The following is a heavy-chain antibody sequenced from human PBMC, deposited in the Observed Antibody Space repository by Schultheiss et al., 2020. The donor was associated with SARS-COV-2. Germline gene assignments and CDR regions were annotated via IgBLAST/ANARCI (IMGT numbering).Heavy chain of an antibody. CDR1: GYTFTSYG. Sequence: ASVKVSCKASGYTFTSYGISWVRQAPGQGLEWMGWINPNSGGTNYAQKFQGRVTMTRDTSISTAYMELSRLRSDDTAVYYCARYGITIFGAPTGMDVWGQGTTVTVSS. D-gene: IGHD3-3*01. V-gene: IGHV1-2*02. J-gene: IGHJ6*02. CDR2: INPNSGGT. CDR3: ARYGITIFGAPTGMDV.